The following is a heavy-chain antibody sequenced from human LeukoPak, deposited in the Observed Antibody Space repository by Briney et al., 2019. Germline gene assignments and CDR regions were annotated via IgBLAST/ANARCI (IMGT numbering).Heavy chain of an antibody. D-gene: IGHD1-7*01. V-gene: IGHV4-39*07. Sequence: PSETLSLTCTVSRGSISSSSYYWGWIRRPPGKGLEWIGSIHYSGSTYYNPSLKSRVAISVDTSKNQFSLKLSSVTAADTAVYYCARLQNYAFDYWGQGTLVTVSS. J-gene: IGHJ4*02. CDR3: ARLQNYAFDY. CDR1: RGSISSSSYY. CDR2: IHYSGST.